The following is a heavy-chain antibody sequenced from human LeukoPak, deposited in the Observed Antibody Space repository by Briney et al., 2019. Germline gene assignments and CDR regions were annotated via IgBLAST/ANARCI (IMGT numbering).Heavy chain of an antibody. Sequence: SETLSLTCAVSGDSVSSADYSWSWIRRPPGKGLEWVGQISNSGSTYYNPSLKSRATISLDRSKKQFSLKLTSMTAADTAVYYCARNNSHYGLDVWGPGSTVTVSS. CDR1: GDSVSSADYS. CDR2: ISNSGST. D-gene: IGHD1/OR15-1a*01. V-gene: IGHV4-30-2*01. CDR3: ARNNSHYGLDV. J-gene: IGHJ6*02.